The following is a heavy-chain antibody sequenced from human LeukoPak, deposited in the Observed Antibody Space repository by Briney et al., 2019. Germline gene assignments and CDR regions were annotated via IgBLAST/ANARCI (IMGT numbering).Heavy chain of an antibody. CDR3: ATYGGNPRGFDP. V-gene: IGHV4-39*01. CDR2: IYYSGST. D-gene: IGHD4-23*01. CDR1: GGSISSSSYY. Sequence: SETLSLTCTVSGGSISSSSYYWGWIRQPPGKGLEWIGSIYYSGSTYYNPSLKSRVTIPVDTSKNQFSLKLSSVTAADTAVYYCATYGGNPRGFDPWGQGTLVTVSS. J-gene: IGHJ5*02.